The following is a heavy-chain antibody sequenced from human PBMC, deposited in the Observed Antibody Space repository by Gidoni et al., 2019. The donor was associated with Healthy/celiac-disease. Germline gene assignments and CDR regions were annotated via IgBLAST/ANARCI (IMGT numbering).Heavy chain of an antibody. Sequence: QVQLQESGPGLVKPSETLSLTCTVSGYSISSGYYWGWIRQPPGKGLEWIGSIYHSGSTYYNPSLKSRVTISVDTSKNQFSLKLSSVTAADTAVYYCARVGKGIAAAGTMDYWGQGTLVTVSS. CDR3: ARVGKGIAAAGTMDY. D-gene: IGHD6-13*01. V-gene: IGHV4-38-2*02. J-gene: IGHJ4*02. CDR1: GYSISSGYY. CDR2: IYHSGST.